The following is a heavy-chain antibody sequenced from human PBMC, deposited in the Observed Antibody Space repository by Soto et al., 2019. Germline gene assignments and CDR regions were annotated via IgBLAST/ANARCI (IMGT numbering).Heavy chain of an antibody. Sequence: QVQLQESGPGLVRPSETLSLTCTVSNGSISNGDYYWIWVRQSPGKGLESIGYIYFTGTTYYNPSLQSRVSISVDRSKNQMSLRLTSVTAADTAVYYCARLYWSYYASSGYLDQWGHGTLVTVSS. CDR1: NGSISNGDYY. V-gene: IGHV4-30-4*01. D-gene: IGHD3-22*01. CDR2: IYFTGTT. CDR3: ARLYWSYYASSGYLDQ. J-gene: IGHJ4*01.